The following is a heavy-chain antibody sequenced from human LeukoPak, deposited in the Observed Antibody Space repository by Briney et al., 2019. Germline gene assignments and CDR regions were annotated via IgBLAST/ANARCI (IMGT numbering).Heavy chain of an antibody. CDR3: ARGDTDSSGHGSFNY. D-gene: IGHD5-18*01. CDR1: GYTFTNYG. Sequence: ASVKVSCKASGYTFTNYGITWVRQAPGQGLEWMGWINAYNGNTNYAQNLQGRVTMTTDTSTSTAYMELRSLRSDDTAVYYCARGDTDSSGHGSFNYWGQGTLLTVSS. V-gene: IGHV1-18*01. J-gene: IGHJ4*02. CDR2: INAYNGNT.